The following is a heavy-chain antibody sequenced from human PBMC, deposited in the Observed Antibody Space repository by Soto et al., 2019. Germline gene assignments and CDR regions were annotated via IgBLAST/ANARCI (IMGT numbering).Heavy chain of an antibody. V-gene: IGHV1-3*01. CDR2: INAVNGKT. J-gene: IGHJ3*02. D-gene: IGHD2-15*01. CDR1: GYTFTIYA. Sequence: ASLKVSCKASGYTFTIYAIHWVRQAPGQRLEWMGWINAVNGKTKYSQKFQGRVTIAGDTSASTAYMELSSLRSEDTAVYYCARDDCSGGSCYPPTGAFDIWGQGTMVTVSS. CDR3: ARDDCSGGSCYPPTGAFDI.